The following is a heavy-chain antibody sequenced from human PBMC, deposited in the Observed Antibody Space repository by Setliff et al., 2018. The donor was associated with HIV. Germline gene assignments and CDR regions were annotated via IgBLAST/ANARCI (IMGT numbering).Heavy chain of an antibody. D-gene: IGHD2-15*01. Sequence: PSETLRLSCAASGFTFSSYWMHWVRQVPGKGLVWVSRINSDGSSTTYADFVKGRFTISRDSAKNTLYLQMNSLRAEDTAVYSCARARGGNSEWSYWGQGTLVTVSS. J-gene: IGHJ4*02. CDR1: GFTFSSYW. V-gene: IGHV3-74*03. CDR2: INSDGSST. CDR3: ARARGGNSEWSY.